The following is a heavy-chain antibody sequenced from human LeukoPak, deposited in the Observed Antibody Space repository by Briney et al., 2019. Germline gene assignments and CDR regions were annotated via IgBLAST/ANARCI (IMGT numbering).Heavy chain of an antibody. CDR2: IYYSGST. J-gene: IGHJ4*02. Sequence: PSETLSLTCTVSGGSISRSSYHWGWIPQPPGKGLEWIGSIYYSGSTDYNPSLKSRVTISVDISESQFSLKLSSVTAAGTAVYYCARLGYTSGWHGGLDYWGQGTLVTVSS. CDR3: ARLGYTSGWHGGLDY. CDR1: GGSISRSSYH. V-gene: IGHV4-39*01. D-gene: IGHD6-19*01.